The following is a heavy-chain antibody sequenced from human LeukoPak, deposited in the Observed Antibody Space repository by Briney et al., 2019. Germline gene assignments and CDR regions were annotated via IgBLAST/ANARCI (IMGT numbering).Heavy chain of an antibody. D-gene: IGHD3-22*01. CDR3: ASTARSSGTVLGRLDY. V-gene: IGHV1-69*01. Sequence: ASVNVSCKASGGTFSSYAISWVRQAPGQGLEWMGGIIPIFGTANYAQKFQGRVTITADESTSTAYMELSSLRSEDTAVYYCASTARSSGTVLGRLDYWGQGTLVTVSS. J-gene: IGHJ4*02. CDR1: GGTFSSYA. CDR2: IIPIFGTA.